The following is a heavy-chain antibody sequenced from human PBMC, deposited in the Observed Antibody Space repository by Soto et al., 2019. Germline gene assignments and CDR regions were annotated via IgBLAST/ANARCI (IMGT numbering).Heavy chain of an antibody. V-gene: IGHV3-23*01. CDR2: ISGSGSST. Sequence: PGGSLRLSCAASGFTFSSYAMSWVRQAPGKGLEWVSAISGSGSSTYYADSVKGRFTISRDNSKNTLYLQMNSLRAEDTAVYYCYRRWQQLLSYYLFGMDVWGQGTTVTVSS. D-gene: IGHD6-13*01. J-gene: IGHJ6*02. CDR1: GFTFSSYA. CDR3: YRRWQQLLSYYLFGMDV.